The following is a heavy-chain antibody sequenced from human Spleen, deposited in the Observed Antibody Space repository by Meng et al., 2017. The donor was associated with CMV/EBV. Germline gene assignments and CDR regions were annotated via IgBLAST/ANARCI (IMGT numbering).Heavy chain of an antibody. D-gene: IGHD3-10*01. Sequence: GYSVTSYGIGGVRQGPGQGLEWVGWISTYNGNTNYAQKLQGRVTMTTDTSTSTADMELRSLRSDDTAVYYCARWTPYYYGSGSPFDYWGQGTLVTVSS. CDR3: ARWTPYYYGSGSPFDY. V-gene: IGHV1-18*01. CDR1: GYSVTSYG. CDR2: ISTYNGNT. J-gene: IGHJ4*02.